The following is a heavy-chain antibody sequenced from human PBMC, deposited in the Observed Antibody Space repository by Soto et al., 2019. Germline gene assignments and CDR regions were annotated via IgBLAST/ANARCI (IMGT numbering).Heavy chain of an antibody. D-gene: IGHD2-15*01. V-gene: IGHV3-30-3*01. J-gene: IGHJ4*02. CDR2: ITHVGSNT. Sequence: QVQLVESGGGVVQPGRSLRLSCAASGFTFSSYAMHWVRQAPGKGLEWVAVITHVGSNTYYADSVKGRFTISRDNSQNTLYLQMNSLRAEDTAVYYCARGYCSGGSCYKAFDYWGQGTLVTV. CDR1: GFTFSSYA. CDR3: ARGYCSGGSCYKAFDY.